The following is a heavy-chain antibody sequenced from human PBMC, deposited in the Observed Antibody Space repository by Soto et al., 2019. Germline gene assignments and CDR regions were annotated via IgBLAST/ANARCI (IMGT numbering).Heavy chain of an antibody. Sequence: QLQLQESGPGLVKPSETLSLTCTVSGGSISSSSYYWGWIRQPPGKGLEWIGSIYYSGSTYYNPSLKSRVTISVDTSKNQFSLKLSSVTAADTAVYYCARQTRATMRIDYWGQGTLVTVSS. J-gene: IGHJ4*02. CDR1: GGSISSSSYY. V-gene: IGHV4-39*01. CDR2: IYYSGST. D-gene: IGHD5-12*01. CDR3: ARQTRATMRIDY.